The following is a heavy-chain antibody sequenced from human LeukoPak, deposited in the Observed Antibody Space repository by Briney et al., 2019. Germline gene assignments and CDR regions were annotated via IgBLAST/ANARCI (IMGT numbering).Heavy chain of an antibody. CDR3: ARDQIIVATILDYYYGMDV. V-gene: IGHV3-30-3*01. D-gene: IGHD5-12*01. CDR2: ISYDGSNK. J-gene: IGHJ6*02. Sequence: PGGSLRLSCAASGNYWMHWVRQAPGKGLEWVAVISYDGSNKYYADSVKDRFTISRDNSKNTLYLQMNSLRAEDTAVYYCARDQIIVATILDYYYGMDVWGQGTTVTVSS. CDR1: GNYW.